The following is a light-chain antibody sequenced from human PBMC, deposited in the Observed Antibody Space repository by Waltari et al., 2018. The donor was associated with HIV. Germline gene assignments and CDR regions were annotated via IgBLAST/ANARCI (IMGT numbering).Light chain of an antibody. CDR1: SSNIGAGSD. CDR3: QSYDTSLSASV. Sequence: QSVLTQPPSVSGAPGPRVTISCTGSSSNIGAGSDLHWYQQLPGRAPKLLIYDNTNRPSGVPDRFSGSKSGTSAALAITGLQAVDETDYYCQSYDTSLSASVFGTGTKVTVL. V-gene: IGLV1-40*01. CDR2: DNT. J-gene: IGLJ1*01.